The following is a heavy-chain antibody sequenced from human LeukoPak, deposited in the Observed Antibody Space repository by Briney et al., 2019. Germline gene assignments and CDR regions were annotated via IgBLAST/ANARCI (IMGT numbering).Heavy chain of an antibody. J-gene: IGHJ4*02. V-gene: IGHV1-18*01. Sequence: ASVKVSSKASGYTFNHHGISWVRQAPGQGLEWMGWISCYNGDTNYAQKFQGRVTMSTATSTSTAYMELTGLRSDDTAVYYCMRDPTNTSGRYAYFDYWGQGTLVTVSS. CDR3: MRDPTNTSGRYAYFDY. CDR1: GYTFNHHG. D-gene: IGHD6-19*01. CDR2: ISCYNGDT.